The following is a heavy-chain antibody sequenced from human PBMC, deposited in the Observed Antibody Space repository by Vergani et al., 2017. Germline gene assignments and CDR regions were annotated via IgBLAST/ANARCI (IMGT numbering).Heavy chain of an antibody. CDR1: GFTFSSYW. Sequence: EVQLVESGGGLVQPGGSLRLSCAASGFTFSSYWMSWVRQAPGKGLEWVANIKQDGSEKYYADSVKGRFTISRDNSKNTLYLQMNSLRAEDTAVYYCAKDSRDGYKKGGFDYWGQGTLVTVSS. D-gene: IGHD5-24*01. CDR2: IKQDGSEK. CDR3: AKDSRDGYKKGGFDY. V-gene: IGHV3-7*01. J-gene: IGHJ4*02.